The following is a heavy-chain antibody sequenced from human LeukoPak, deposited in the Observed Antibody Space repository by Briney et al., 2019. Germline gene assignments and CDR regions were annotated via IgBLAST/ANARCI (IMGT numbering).Heavy chain of an antibody. CDR3: VGLGSSSSESYFDS. J-gene: IGHJ4*02. D-gene: IGHD1-26*01. Sequence: ASETLSLTCTVSGGSISNSSYYWGWTRQPPGKGLEWIGSIYYSGSTYYNPSLKSRVTISVDTSKNQFSLKLSSVTAADTAVYYCVGLGSSSSESYFDSWGQGTLVTVSS. CDR2: IYYSGST. V-gene: IGHV4-39*07. CDR1: GGSISNSSYY.